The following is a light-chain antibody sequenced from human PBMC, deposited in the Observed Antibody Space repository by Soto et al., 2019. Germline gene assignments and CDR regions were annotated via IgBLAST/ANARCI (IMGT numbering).Light chain of an antibody. CDR2: EVS. J-gene: IGLJ1*01. CDR3: ISYTSDDVRYV. V-gene: IGLV2-14*01. Sequence: QSVLTQPASVSGTPGQSITISCTGSNSDVGLYNFVSWYQHHPGRAPKLIVSEVSLRPSGISNRFSGSKSGNTASLTISGLQSKDEAEYYCISYTSDDVRYVFGTGTKLTVL. CDR1: NSDVGLYNF.